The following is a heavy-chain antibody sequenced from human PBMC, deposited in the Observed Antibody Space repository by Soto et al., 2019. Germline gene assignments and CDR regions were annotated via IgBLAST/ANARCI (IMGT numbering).Heavy chain of an antibody. CDR3: ARRGERYFDYHHGVGWFDP. CDR1: GGTFSSYT. Sequence: QVQLVQSGAEVKKPGSSVKVSCKASGGTFSSYTISWVRQAPGQGLEWMGRIIPILGIANYAQKFQGRVTITADKSTSTAYMELSSLRSEDTAVYYCARRGERYFDYHHGVGWFDPWGQGTLVTVSS. D-gene: IGHD3-9*01. J-gene: IGHJ5*02. V-gene: IGHV1-69*02. CDR2: IIPILGIA.